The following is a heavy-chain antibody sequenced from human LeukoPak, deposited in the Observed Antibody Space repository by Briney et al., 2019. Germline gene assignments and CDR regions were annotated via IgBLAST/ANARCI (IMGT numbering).Heavy chain of an antibody. CDR2: IYHSGSI. J-gene: IGHJ6*02. CDR1: GGSISSGGYS. CDR3: ARGSYYYGMDV. Sequence: SQTLSLTCAVSGGSISSGGYSWSWIRQPPGKGLEWIGYIYHSGSIYYNPSLKSRVTISVDRSKNQFSLKLSSVTAADTAVYYCARGSYYYGMDVWGQGTTVTVSS. V-gene: IGHV4-30-2*01.